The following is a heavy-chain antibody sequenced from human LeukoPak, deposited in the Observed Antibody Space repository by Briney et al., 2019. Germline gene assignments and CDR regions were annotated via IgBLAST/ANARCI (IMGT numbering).Heavy chain of an antibody. J-gene: IGHJ5*02. V-gene: IGHV4-39*01. CDR1: GGSISTTSTY. Sequence: PSGTLSLTCTVSGGSISTTSTYWGWIRQPPGKGLEWIGSIYYSGTTYYNPSLKSRVTIFVDTSKNQFSLKLSSVTAADMATYYCARSIAGDGPTHNWFGPWGQGALVTVSS. CDR2: IYYSGTT. CDR3: ARSIAGDGPTHNWFGP. D-gene: IGHD6-13*01.